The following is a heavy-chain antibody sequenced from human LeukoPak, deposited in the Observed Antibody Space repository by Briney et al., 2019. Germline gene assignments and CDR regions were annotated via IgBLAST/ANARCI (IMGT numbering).Heavy chain of an antibody. Sequence: ASVKVSCKASGYTFTSYAISWVRQAPGQGLEWMGGIIPIFGTANYAQKFQGRVTITADKSTSTAYMELSSLRSEDTAVYYCAREYYDILTGYYQRPPLYYYYYMDVWGKGTTVTVSS. CDR3: AREYYDILTGYYQRPPLYYYYYMDV. V-gene: IGHV1-69*06. CDR2: IIPIFGTA. CDR1: GYTFTSYA. D-gene: IGHD3-9*01. J-gene: IGHJ6*03.